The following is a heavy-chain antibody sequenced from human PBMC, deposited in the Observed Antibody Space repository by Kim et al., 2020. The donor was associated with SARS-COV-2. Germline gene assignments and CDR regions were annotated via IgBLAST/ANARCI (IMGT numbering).Heavy chain of an antibody. CDR3: ARAYLHGVPAAPNYYYYYYGMDV. J-gene: IGHJ6*02. V-gene: IGHV1-3*01. CDR2: INAGNGNT. Sequence: ASVKVSCKASGYTFTSYAMHWVRQAPGQRLEWMGWINAGNGNTKYSQKFQGRVTITRDTSASTAYMELSSLRSEDTAVYYCARAYLHGVPAAPNYYYYYYGMDVWGQGTTVTVSS. D-gene: IGHD2-2*01. CDR1: GYTFTSYA.